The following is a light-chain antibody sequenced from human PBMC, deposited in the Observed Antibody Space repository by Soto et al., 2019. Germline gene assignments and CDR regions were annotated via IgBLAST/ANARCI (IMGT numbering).Light chain of an antibody. CDR2: GAS. J-gene: IGKJ2*01. CDR3: QHYFNWPYT. Sequence: IQITQSPSSLSASVVDRVTISFLASQGIGNALGWYQQKPGKPPKVLIYGASTRATGIPARFSGSGSGTEFTLTISNLQSEDFALYYCQHYFNWPYTFGQGTKVDIK. CDR1: QGIGNA. V-gene: IGKV1-NL1*01.